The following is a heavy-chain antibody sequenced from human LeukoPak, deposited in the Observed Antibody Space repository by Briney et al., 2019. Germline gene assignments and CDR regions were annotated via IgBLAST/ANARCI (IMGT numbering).Heavy chain of an antibody. CDR3: AAGFAAAGSNY. V-gene: IGHV1-58*01. D-gene: IGHD6-13*01. Sequence: ASVKVSCKASGFTFTSSALQWVRQARGQRLEWIGWIVVGSGNTNYAQKFQERVTITRDMSTSTAYMELSSLRSEDTAIYYCAAGFAAAGSNYWGQGTLVTVSS. CDR2: IVVGSGNT. CDR1: GFTFTSSA. J-gene: IGHJ4*02.